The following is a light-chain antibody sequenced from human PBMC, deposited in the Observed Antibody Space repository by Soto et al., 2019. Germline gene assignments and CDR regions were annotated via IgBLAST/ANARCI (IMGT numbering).Light chain of an antibody. V-gene: IGKV3-11*01. CDR3: HQRSNWPPDT. CDR1: QSVSSY. Sequence: EIVLTQSPATLSLSPGETATLSCRASQSVSSYLVWYQQKPGQAPRLLIYDASSRATGIPARFSGSGSGKDFTLTISSLEPEDFAVYYCHQRSNWPPDTFGQGTRLEIK. J-gene: IGKJ5*01. CDR2: DAS.